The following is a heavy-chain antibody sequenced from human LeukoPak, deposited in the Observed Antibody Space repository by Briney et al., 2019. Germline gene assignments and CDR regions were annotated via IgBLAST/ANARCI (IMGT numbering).Heavy chain of an antibody. V-gene: IGHV3-7*01. J-gene: IGHJ4*02. Sequence: GGSLRLSCAASGFPFSDYWMDWVRQAPGKGMEWVANINQDGSEQYYAASVKGRFIISRDNAKNSLYLQMYSLRAEDTAVYYCARGYGGNYKWGQGTLVTVSS. CDR1: GFPFSDYW. CDR3: ARGYGGNYK. D-gene: IGHD1-26*01. CDR2: INQDGSEQ.